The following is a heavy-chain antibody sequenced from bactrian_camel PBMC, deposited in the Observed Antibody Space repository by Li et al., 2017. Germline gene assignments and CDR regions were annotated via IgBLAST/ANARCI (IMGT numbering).Heavy chain of an antibody. CDR3: AATTDCYPSPEYNY. Sequence: HVQLVESGGGSVQAGGSLRLSCAVSGLTYSRYCMAWYRQAPGKERETVAGIDSDGRTSYADSVKGRFTLSRDNAKTTLDLQMNSLKPEDTAMYYCAATTDCYPSPEYNYWGQGTQVTVS. J-gene: IGHJ4*01. V-gene: IGHV3S55*01. CDR2: IDSDGRT. D-gene: IGHD5*01. CDR1: GLTYSRYC.